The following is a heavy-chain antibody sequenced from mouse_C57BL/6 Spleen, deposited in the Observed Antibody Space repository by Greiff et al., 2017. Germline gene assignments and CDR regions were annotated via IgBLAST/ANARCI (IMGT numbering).Heavy chain of an antibody. J-gene: IGHJ3*01. V-gene: IGHV14-2*01. Sequence: VQLQQSGAELVKPGASVQLSCTASGFNIKDYYMPWVKQRTEQGLEWIGRIDPEDGETKYAPKFQGKATRTADTSSNTAYLQLSSLTSEDTAVYYCATFYDGYYSWFAYWGQGTLVTVS. CDR2: IDPEDGET. D-gene: IGHD2-3*01. CDR1: GFNIKDYY. CDR3: ATFYDGYYSWFAY.